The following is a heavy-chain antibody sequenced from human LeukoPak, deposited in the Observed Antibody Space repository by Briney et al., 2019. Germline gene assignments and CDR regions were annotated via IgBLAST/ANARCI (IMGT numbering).Heavy chain of an antibody. CDR1: EFTFSDHA. CDR2: ITFDGVSQ. D-gene: IGHD3/OR15-3a*01. CDR3: ARPRGLKQVAYYCDY. Sequence: GRSLRLSCAASEFTFSDHAMHWVRQAPGKGLEWVAGITFDGVSQYYAGSVKGRFTISRDNSRNSLYLQMDNLRPDDTAMYYCARPRGLKQVAYYCDYWGQGTLVTVSS. V-gene: IGHV3-30-3*01. J-gene: IGHJ4*02.